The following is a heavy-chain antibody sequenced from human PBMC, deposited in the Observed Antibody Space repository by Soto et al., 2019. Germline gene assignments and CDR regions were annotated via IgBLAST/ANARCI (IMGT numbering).Heavy chain of an antibody. D-gene: IGHD1-7*01. J-gene: IGHJ2*01. CDR3: ARGEINYVWYFDL. CDR2: IHYSGST. V-gene: IGHV4-59*01. Sequence: QVQLQESGPGLVKASETLSLTCTVSGGSISSYYWSWIRQTPGKGLEWIGYIHYSGSTTYNPSLKRRVTISVDTSKNQCSLQLSSVTAADTAVYYFARGEINYVWYFDLWGRGTLVTVSS. CDR1: GGSISSYY.